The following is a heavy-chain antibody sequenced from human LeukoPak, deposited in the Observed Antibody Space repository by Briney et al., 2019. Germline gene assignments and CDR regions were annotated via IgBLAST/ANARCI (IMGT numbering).Heavy chain of an antibody. CDR1: AFTFSKYG. V-gene: IGHV3-30*02. CDR2: IRYDGTNK. J-gene: IGHJ4*02. CDR3: AKDLRYGRDFDY. D-gene: IGHD5-18*01. Sequence: PGGSLRLSCAASAFTFSKYGMHWVRQAPGKGLEWVEFIRYDGTNKYYADSVKGRFTISRDNSKNTQYLQMSSLRAEDTAVYYCAKDLRYGRDFDYWGQGTLVTVSS.